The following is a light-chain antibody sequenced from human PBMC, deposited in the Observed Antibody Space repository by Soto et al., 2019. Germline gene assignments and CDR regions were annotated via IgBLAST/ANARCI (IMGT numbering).Light chain of an antibody. J-gene: IGKJ1*01. CDR1: QYINTR. V-gene: IGKV3-11*01. CDR3: QQRSNWPWT. CDR2: DAS. Sequence: EIVLTQSPGTLSLSPGERATLSCRASQYINTRLAWYQHRPGQAPSLLIYDASHRATGISARFSGSGSGTDFTLTISSLEPEDFAVYYCQQRSNWPWTFGQGTKVDIK.